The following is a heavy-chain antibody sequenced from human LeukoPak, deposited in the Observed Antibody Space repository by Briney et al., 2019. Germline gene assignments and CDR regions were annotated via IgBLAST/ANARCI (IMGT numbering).Heavy chain of an antibody. CDR1: GGTFSSYA. CDR2: IIPIFGTA. V-gene: IGHV1-69*05. J-gene: IGHJ6*03. CDR3: ARGYCSGGSCYSDRPYYYYMDV. D-gene: IGHD2-15*01. Sequence: ASVTVSFKASGGTFSSYAISWVRQAPGQGLEWMGGIIPIFGTANYAQKFQGRVTITTDESTSTAYMELSSLRSEDTAVYYCARGYCSGGSCYSDRPYYYYMDVWGKGTTVTVSS.